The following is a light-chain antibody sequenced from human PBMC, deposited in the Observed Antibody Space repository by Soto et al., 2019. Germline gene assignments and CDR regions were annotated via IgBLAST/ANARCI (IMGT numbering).Light chain of an antibody. CDR3: LACDSSTYVV. CDR2: QDS. CDR1: KLGDKY. J-gene: IGLJ2*01. Sequence: SYELTQPPSVSVSPGQTASITCSGDKLGDKYACWYQQKPGQSPVLVIYQDSKRPSGIPERFSGSNSGNTATLTISETQAMDEADYYCLACDSSTYVVFGGGTKLTVL. V-gene: IGLV3-1*01.